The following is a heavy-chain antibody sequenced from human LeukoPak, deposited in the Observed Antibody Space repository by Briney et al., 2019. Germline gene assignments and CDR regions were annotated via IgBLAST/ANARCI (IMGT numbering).Heavy chain of an antibody. Sequence: ASVKVSCKASGYTFTGYYMHWVRQAPGRGLEWMGWINPNSGGTNYAQKLQGRVTMTTDTSTSTAYMELRSLRSDDTAVYYCARPLTTVTTYGSHYYFDYWGQGTLVTVSS. J-gene: IGHJ4*02. V-gene: IGHV1-2*02. CDR2: INPNSGGT. CDR3: ARPLTTVTTYGSHYYFDY. CDR1: GYTFTGYY. D-gene: IGHD4-17*01.